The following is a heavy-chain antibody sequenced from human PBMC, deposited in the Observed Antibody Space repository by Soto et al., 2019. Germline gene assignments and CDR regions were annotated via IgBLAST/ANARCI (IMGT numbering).Heavy chain of an antibody. CDR3: AKDKAVVVVVAATQPDFDY. J-gene: IGHJ4*02. CDR1: GFTFSSYA. Sequence: GGSLRLSCAASGFTFSSYAMSWVRQAPGKGLEWVSAISGSGGSTYYADSVKGRFTISRDNSKNTLYLQMNSLRAWDTAVYYCAKDKAVVVVVAATQPDFDYWGQGPLVPVSS. D-gene: IGHD2-15*01. V-gene: IGHV3-23*01. CDR2: ISGSGGST.